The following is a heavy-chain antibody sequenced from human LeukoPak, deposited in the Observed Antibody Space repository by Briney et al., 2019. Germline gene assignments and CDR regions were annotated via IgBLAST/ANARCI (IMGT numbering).Heavy chain of an antibody. CDR3: ARDWPLDY. J-gene: IGHJ4*02. Sequence: ASVKVSCKASGYTFTGYFYHWVRLAPGQGLEWMGWISAYNGNTNYAQKLQGRVTMTTDTSTSTAYMELRSLRSDDTAVYYCARDWPLDYWGQGTLVTVSS. CDR1: GYTFTGYF. CDR2: ISAYNGNT. V-gene: IGHV1-18*04.